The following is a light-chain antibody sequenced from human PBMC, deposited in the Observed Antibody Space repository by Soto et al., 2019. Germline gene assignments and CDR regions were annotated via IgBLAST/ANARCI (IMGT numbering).Light chain of an antibody. V-gene: IGLV2-8*01. CDR3: SSYAGSNRV. CDR1: SSDVCGYNY. CDR2: DVS. Sequence: QSALTQPPSASGSPGQSVTISCTGTSSDVCGYNYVSWYQQHPGKAPKLMIYDVSKRPSGVPDRFSGSKSGNTDSLTVSGLQAEDEADYYCSSYAGSNRVFGGGTKVTVL. J-gene: IGLJ2*01.